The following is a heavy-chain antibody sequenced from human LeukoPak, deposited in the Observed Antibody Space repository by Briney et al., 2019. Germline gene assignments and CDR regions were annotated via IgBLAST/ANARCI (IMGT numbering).Heavy chain of an antibody. Sequence: GRSLRLSCAASGFTLSSNYTSCVPHTPRRGLEWVAVIYSGGSTYYAASVKGRFTISRDNSKNTLYLQMNSLRAEDTAVYYCAVSDYGDDGWVYWGQGTLVTVSS. D-gene: IGHD4-17*01. CDR2: IYSGGST. CDR1: GFTLSSNY. CDR3: AVSDYGDDGWVY. J-gene: IGHJ4*02. V-gene: IGHV3-53*01.